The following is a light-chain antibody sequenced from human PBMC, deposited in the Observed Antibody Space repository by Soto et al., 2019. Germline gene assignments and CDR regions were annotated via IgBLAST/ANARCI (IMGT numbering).Light chain of an antibody. J-gene: IGKJ5*01. CDR1: QSVSSN. Sequence: EIVMTQSPATLSVSPGERATLSCRASQSVSSNLAWYQQKPGQAPRLLIYGASIMATGIPARFSGSGSGTEFTITISSLQSEDFAVYYCQQYNNWPPLTFGQGTRLEIK. CDR2: GAS. V-gene: IGKV3D-15*01. CDR3: QQYNNWPPLT.